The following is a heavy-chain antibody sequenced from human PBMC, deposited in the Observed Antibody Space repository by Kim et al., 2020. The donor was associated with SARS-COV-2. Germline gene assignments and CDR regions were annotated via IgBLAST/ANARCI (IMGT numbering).Heavy chain of an antibody. V-gene: IGHV1-18*01. CDR1: GYTFTSYG. CDR3: ARDQGISTNNYYDSSGYYFNYYYYGMDV. D-gene: IGHD3-22*01. Sequence: ASVKVSCKASGYTFTSYGISWVRQAPGQGLEWMGWISAYNGNTNYAQKLQGRVTMTTDTSTSTAYMELRSLRSDDTAVYYCARDQGISTNNYYDSSGYYFNYYYYGMDVWGQGTTVTVSS. J-gene: IGHJ6*02. CDR2: ISAYNGNT.